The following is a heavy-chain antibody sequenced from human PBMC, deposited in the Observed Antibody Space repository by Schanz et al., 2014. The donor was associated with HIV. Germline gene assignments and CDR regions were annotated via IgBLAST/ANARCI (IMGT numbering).Heavy chain of an antibody. J-gene: IGHJ6*02. CDR1: GFTFSSYG. Sequence: VHLVESGGGVVQPGRSLRLSCAASGFTFSSYGMYWVRQGAGKGLEWVSTISESGRYTYYADSVKGRFTISRDNAKNSLFLQMESLRAEDTAVYYCARDGGEVWGQGTTVTVSS. CDR3: ARDGGEV. CDR2: ISESGRYT. V-gene: IGHV3-21*01. D-gene: IGHD3-16*01.